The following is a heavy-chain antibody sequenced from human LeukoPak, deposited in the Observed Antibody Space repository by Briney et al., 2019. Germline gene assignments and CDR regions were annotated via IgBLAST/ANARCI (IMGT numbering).Heavy chain of an antibody. CDR2: IIPIFGTA. CDR3: ASLLIRNYYDSSGYYSGRFDY. Sequence: GASVKVSCKASGGTFSSYAISWVRQAPGQGLEWMGGIIPIFGTANYAQKFQGRVTFTADESTSTAYMELSSLRSEDTAVYYCASLLIRNYYDSSGYYSGRFDYWGQGTLVTVSS. CDR1: GGTFSSYA. J-gene: IGHJ4*02. V-gene: IGHV1-69*13. D-gene: IGHD3-22*01.